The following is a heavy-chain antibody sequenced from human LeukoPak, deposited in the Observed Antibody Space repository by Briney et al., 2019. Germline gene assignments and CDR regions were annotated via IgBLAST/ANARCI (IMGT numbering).Heavy chain of an antibody. V-gene: IGHV3-20*04. CDR2: INWNGGST. CDR1: GFTFDDYG. CDR3: AKDRRRAVAGLFDY. Sequence: GGSLRLSCAASGFTFDDYGMSWVRQAPGKGLEWVSGINWNGGSTGYADSVKGRFTISRDNAKNSLYLQMNSLRAEDTALYYCAKDRRRAVAGLFDYWGQGTLVTVSS. J-gene: IGHJ4*02. D-gene: IGHD6-19*01.